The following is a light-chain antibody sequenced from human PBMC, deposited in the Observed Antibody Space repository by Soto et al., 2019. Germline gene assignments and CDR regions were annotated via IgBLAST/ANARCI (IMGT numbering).Light chain of an antibody. V-gene: IGLV1-47*01. CDR3: ATWDDGLSGVL. J-gene: IGLJ2*01. CDR1: DSNIGSNS. Sequence: SVLTQPPSASGTPGQRVSITCSGSDSNIGSNSVHWYQQVPGMAPKLLVYKSDQRPSGVPDRFSGSKSVTSASLAISGLRAEDEAEYYCATWDDGLSGVLFGGGTKVTVL. CDR2: KSD.